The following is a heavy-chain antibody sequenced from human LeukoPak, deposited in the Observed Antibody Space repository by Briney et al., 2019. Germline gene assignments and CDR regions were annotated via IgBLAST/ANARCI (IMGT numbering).Heavy chain of an antibody. CDR3: ARGGYGDSGWFDP. D-gene: IGHD4-17*01. CDR1: GGSFSGYY. V-gene: IGHV4-34*01. CDR2: INHSGST. J-gene: IGHJ5*02. Sequence: SETLSLTCAVYGGSFSGYYWSWIRQPPGKGLEWIGEINHSGSTNYNPSLKSRVTISVDTSKNQFSLKLSSLTAADTAVYYCARGGYGDSGWFDPWGQGTLVTVSS.